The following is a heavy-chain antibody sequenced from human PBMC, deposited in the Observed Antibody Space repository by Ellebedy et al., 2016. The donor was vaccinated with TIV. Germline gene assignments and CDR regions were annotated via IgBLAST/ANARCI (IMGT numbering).Heavy chain of an antibody. CDR3: ARKGYCSSTSCRRNYYYYYYMDV. CDR1: GGSISSGGYS. D-gene: IGHD2-2*01. Sequence: SETLSLXXAISGGSISSGGYSWSWIRQPPGKGLEWIGSIYYSGSTYYNPSLKSRVTISVDTSKNQFSLKLSSVTAADTAVYYCARKGYCSSTSCRRNYYYYYYMDVWGKGTTVTVSS. CDR2: IYYSGST. V-gene: IGHV4-39*01. J-gene: IGHJ6*03.